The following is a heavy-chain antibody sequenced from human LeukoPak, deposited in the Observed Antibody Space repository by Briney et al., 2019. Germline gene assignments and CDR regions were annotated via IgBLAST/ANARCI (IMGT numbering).Heavy chain of an antibody. J-gene: IGHJ3*02. CDR2: IYYSGST. CDR1: GGSISSGGYY. V-gene: IGHV4-31*03. Sequence: PSQTLSLTCTVSGGSISSGGYYWSWIRQHPGKGLEWIGYIYYSGSTYYNPSLKSRVTISVDTSKNQFSLKLSSVTAADTAVYYCAGDRGTVVTPRPWAFDIWGQGTMVTVSS. CDR3: AGDRGTVVTPRPWAFDI. D-gene: IGHD4-23*01.